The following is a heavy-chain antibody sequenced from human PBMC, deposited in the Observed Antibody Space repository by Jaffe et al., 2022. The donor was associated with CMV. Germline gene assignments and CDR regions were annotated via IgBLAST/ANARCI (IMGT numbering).Heavy chain of an antibody. Sequence: QVQLVESGGGLVKPGGSLRLSCAASGFTFSDYYMSWIRQAPGKGLEWVSYISSSSSYTNYADSVKGRFTISRDNAKNSLYLQMNSLRAEDTAVYYCARAHRGDYYDSSGYYRQYNWFDPWGQGTLVTVSS. CDR1: GFTFSDYY. V-gene: IGHV3-11*06. D-gene: IGHD3-22*01. CDR2: ISSSSSYT. CDR3: ARAHRGDYYDSSGYYRQYNWFDP. J-gene: IGHJ5*02.